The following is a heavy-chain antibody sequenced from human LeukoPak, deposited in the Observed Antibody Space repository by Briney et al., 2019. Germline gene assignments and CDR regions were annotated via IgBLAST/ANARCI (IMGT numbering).Heavy chain of an antibody. J-gene: IGHJ5*02. Sequence: ASVKVSCKASGYTFTSYGISWVRQAPGQGLEWMGWMNPNSGDTGYAQKFQGRVTMTRNTSISTAYMELSSLRSEDTAVYYCARGGPSYCSSTSCAYNWFDPWGQGTLVTVSS. CDR1: GYTFTSYG. V-gene: IGHV1-8*02. CDR3: ARGGPSYCSSTSCAYNWFDP. D-gene: IGHD2-2*01. CDR2: MNPNSGDT.